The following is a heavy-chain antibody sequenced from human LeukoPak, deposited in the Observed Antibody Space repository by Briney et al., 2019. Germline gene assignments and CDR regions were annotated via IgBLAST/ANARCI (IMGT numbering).Heavy chain of an antibody. J-gene: IGHJ6*03. D-gene: IGHD2-15*01. CDR3: AKGYCSGGSCYSYYYYYMDV. CDR1: GFTVSSNY. CDR2: IYSGGST. V-gene: IGHV3-53*01. Sequence: GGSLRLSCAASGFTVSSNYMSWVRQAPGKGLEWVSVIYSGGSTYYADSVKGRFTISRDNAKNSLYLQMNSLRAEDTAVYYCAKGYCSGGSCYSYYYYYMDVWGKGTTVTISS.